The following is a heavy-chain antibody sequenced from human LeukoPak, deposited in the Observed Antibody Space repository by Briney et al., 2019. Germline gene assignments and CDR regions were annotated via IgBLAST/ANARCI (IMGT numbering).Heavy chain of an antibody. CDR2: IKQDGSET. V-gene: IGHV3-7*01. CDR1: GFTFRSYW. J-gene: IGHJ4*02. CDR3: ARDLTTGTTPLDY. D-gene: IGHD1-1*01. Sequence: GGSLRLSCAASGFTFRSYWMTWVRQYPGKGLEWVANIKQDGSETYYADSVKGRFTISRDNAKNSLYLQMNSLRAEDTAVYYCARDLTTGTTPLDYWGQGTLVTVSS.